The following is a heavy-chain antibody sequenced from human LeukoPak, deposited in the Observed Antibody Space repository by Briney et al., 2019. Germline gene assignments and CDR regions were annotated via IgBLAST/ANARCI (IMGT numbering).Heavy chain of an antibody. CDR1: GGSISSYY. CDR2: IYYSGST. CDR3: ARHVYGDYLFDY. V-gene: IGHV4-59*08. Sequence: SETLSLTCTVSGGSISSYYWSWIRQPPGKGLEWIGYIYYSGSTNYNPSLKSRVTISVDTSKNQFSLKLSSVTAADTAVYYCARHVYGDYLFDYWGQGTLVTVSS. J-gene: IGHJ4*02. D-gene: IGHD4-17*01.